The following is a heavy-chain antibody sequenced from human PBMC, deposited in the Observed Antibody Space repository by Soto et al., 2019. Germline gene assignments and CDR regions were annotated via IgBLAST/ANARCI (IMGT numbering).Heavy chain of an antibody. V-gene: IGHV3-23*01. CDR2: ISGSGGST. D-gene: IGHD7-27*01. J-gene: IGHJ4*02. CDR3: AKDSNWGSYFDY. Sequence: EVQLLESGGGLVQPGGSLRLSCAASGFTFSSYAMSWVRQAPGKGLEWVSAISGSGGSTYYADSVKGRFTITRDNSKNTLYLQMNSLRAEDTAVYYCAKDSNWGSYFDYWGQGTLVTVSS. CDR1: GFTFSSYA.